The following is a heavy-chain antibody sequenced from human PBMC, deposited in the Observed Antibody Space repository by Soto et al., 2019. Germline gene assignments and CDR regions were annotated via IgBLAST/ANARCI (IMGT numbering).Heavy chain of an antibody. J-gene: IGHJ5*01. CDR1: GYIFTNYY. V-gene: IGHV1-46*03. Sequence: ASLKVSCKASGYIFTNYYIYWVRQAPGQGLEYIGIINPGGGATDYAQKFQGRVTMTRDTSTSTVYMELSSLRYEDTAVYYCVRGIVGAPMLCFDSWGQGTLVTVSS. CDR3: VRGIVGAPMLCFDS. CDR2: INPGGGAT. D-gene: IGHD1-26*01.